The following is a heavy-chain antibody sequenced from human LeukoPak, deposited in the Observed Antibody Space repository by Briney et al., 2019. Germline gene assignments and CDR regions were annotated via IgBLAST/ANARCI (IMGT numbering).Heavy chain of an antibody. CDR2: IYPGDSDT. CDR1: GYSFPSYW. CDR3: ARWVHYYDSSGYVAFDI. D-gene: IGHD3-22*01. V-gene: IGHV5-51*03. J-gene: IGHJ3*02. Sequence: PGESLKISCKGSGYSFPSYWIGWVRQMPGKGLEWMGIIYPGDSDTRYSPSFQSQVTISADKSISTDYLQWSSLKASDTAMYYCARWVHYYDSSGYVAFDIWGQGTMVTVSS.